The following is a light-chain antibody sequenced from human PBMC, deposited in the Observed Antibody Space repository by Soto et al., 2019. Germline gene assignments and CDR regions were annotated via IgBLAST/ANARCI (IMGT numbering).Light chain of an antibody. CDR2: DVS. J-gene: IGLJ2*01. V-gene: IGLV2-14*01. CDR1: SSDVGGYNY. CDR3: SSYTSSSSWV. Sequence: SALTQPASVSGSPGQSITISCTGTSSDVGGYNYVSWYQQHPGKAPKLMIYDVSNRPSGVSNRFSGSKSGNTASLTISGLQSEYEADYYCSSYTSSSSWVFGGGTKLTVL.